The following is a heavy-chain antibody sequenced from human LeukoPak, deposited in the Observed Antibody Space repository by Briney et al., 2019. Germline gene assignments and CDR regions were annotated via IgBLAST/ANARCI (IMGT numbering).Heavy chain of an antibody. CDR2: INPNSGGT. J-gene: IGHJ4*02. Sequence: GASVKVSCKASGYTFTGYYMHWVRQAPGQRLEWLGWINPNSGGTNYAQKFQGRVTMTRDTSISTAYMELSRLRSDDTAVYYCARDDYVWGSHDYWGQGTLVTVSS. CDR1: GYTFTGYY. CDR3: ARDDYVWGSHDY. D-gene: IGHD3-16*01. V-gene: IGHV1-2*02.